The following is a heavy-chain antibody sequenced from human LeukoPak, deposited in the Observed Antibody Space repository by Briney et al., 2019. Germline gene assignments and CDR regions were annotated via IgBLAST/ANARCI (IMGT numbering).Heavy chain of an antibody. J-gene: IGHJ4*02. Sequence: SETLSLTCTVSGGSISSYYWSWIRQPPGKGLEWIGYIYYSGSTNYNPSLKSRVTISVDTSKNQFSLKLSSVTAADTAVYYCVRHRIAVAEFDYWGQGTLVTVSS. D-gene: IGHD6-19*01. V-gene: IGHV4-59*08. CDR2: IYYSGST. CDR1: GGSISSYY. CDR3: VRHRIAVAEFDY.